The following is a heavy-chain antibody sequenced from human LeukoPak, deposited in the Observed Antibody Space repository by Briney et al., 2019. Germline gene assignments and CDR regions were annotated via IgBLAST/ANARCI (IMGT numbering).Heavy chain of an antibody. Sequence: SEALSLTCTVSGGSISSYYWSWIRQPPGKGLEWIGYIYYSGNTYYNPSLKSRVTISVDTSKNQFSLRVNSVTAADTAVYYCARTKPLDPFDFWGQGTLVTVSS. CDR2: IYYSGNT. V-gene: IGHV4-59*01. CDR1: GGSISSYY. CDR3: ARTKPLDPFDF. J-gene: IGHJ3*01.